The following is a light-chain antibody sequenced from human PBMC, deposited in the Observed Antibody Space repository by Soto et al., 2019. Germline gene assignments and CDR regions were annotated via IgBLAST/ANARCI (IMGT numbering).Light chain of an antibody. CDR1: QSISSS. J-gene: IGKJ2*01. Sequence: EIVMTQSPATLSVSPGERVTLSCRASQSISSSLAWYQQRPGQPPRLLIYGASTRAAGIPPRFTGSGSGTEFTLTISSLQSEDFAVYYCQVRTDWPPFKYTFGQGTKLEVK. V-gene: IGKV3-15*01. CDR2: GAS. CDR3: QVRTDWPPFKYT.